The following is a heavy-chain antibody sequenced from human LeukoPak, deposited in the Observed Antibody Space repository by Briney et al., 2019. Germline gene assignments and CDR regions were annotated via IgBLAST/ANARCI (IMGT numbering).Heavy chain of an antibody. CDR1: GGSISSYY. J-gene: IGHJ5*02. CDR3: AREGNGYSAVYNWFDP. V-gene: IGHV4-59*01. CDR2: VYYSGST. D-gene: IGHD4-17*01. Sequence: SETLSLTCTVSGGSISSYYWSWIRQPPGKGLEWIGYVYYSGSTNYNPSLKSRVTISVDTSKNQFSLKLSSVTAADTAVYYCAREGNGYSAVYNWFDPWGQGTLVTVSS.